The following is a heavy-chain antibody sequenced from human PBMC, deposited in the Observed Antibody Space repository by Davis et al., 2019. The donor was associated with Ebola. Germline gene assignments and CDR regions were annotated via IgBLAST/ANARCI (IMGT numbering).Heavy chain of an antibody. CDR1: GFRFHEYG. CDR3: AKENGYYYEYGMDV. Sequence: SLKISCEGSGFRFHEYGMHWVRQAPGKGLEWVSGITWNSGSIGYADSVKGRFTISRDNAKNSLYLQMNSLRAEDTAVYYCAKENGYYYEYGMDVWGQGTTVTVSS. V-gene: IGHV3-9*01. J-gene: IGHJ6*02. D-gene: IGHD2-8*01. CDR2: ITWNSGSI.